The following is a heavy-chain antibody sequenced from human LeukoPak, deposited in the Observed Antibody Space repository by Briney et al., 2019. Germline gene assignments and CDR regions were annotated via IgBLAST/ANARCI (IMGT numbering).Heavy chain of an antibody. CDR1: GGSISSGSYY. V-gene: IGHV4-61*02. J-gene: IGHJ4*02. D-gene: IGHD3-9*01. CDR2: IYTSGST. CDR3: ALTYYDILTGYYIDY. Sequence: PSETLSLTCTVSGGSISSGSYYWSWIRQPAGKGLEWIGRIYTSGSTNYNPSLKSRVTISVDTSKNQFSLKLSSVTAADTAVYYCALTYYDILTGYYIDYWGQGTLVTVSS.